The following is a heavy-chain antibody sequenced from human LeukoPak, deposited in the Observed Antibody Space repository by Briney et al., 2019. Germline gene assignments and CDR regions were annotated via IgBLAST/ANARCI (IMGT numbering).Heavy chain of an antibody. CDR3: ARDNWGYDY. V-gene: IGHV3-30-3*01. J-gene: IGHJ4*02. CDR1: GFTFNSYA. Sequence: GRSLRLSCAASGFTFNSYAMHWVRQAPGKGLEWVAVISYDGSNKYYADSVKGRFTISRDNSKNTLYLQMNSLRAEDTAVYYCARDNWGYDYWGQGTLVTVTS. CDR2: ISYDGSNK. D-gene: IGHD7-27*01.